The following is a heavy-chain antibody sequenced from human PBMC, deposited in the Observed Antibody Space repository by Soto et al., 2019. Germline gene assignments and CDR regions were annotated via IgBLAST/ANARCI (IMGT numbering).Heavy chain of an antibody. CDR1: GFTFRSSW. V-gene: IGHV3-7*01. CDR2: IHPDGTAT. J-gene: IGHJ4*02. Sequence: EEQLVESGGGLVQPGGSLRLSCAPSGFTFRSSWMNWVRQAPGRGLEWVANIHPDGTATYYVDSVKGRFTISRDSAANSLYLQMTSLTVEDTAIYYCTRVSLLPVASYWGQGTLVTVS. D-gene: IGHD5-12*01. CDR3: TRVSLLPVASY.